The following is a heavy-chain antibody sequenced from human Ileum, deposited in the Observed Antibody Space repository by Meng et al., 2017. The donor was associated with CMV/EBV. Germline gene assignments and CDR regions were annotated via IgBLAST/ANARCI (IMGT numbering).Heavy chain of an antibody. CDR2: INPDGSYT. Sequence: GESLKISCAASGFTFSSYWMHWVRQAPGKGLLWVSRINPDGSYTSYADSVKGRFTFSRDNAKNTLYLQMNSLRAEDSAVYYCVRDSYLNALYYGMDVWGQGTRVTGSS. D-gene: IGHD1-1*01. CDR1: GFTFSSYW. J-gene: IGHJ6*02. CDR3: VRDSYLNALYYGMDV. V-gene: IGHV3-74*01.